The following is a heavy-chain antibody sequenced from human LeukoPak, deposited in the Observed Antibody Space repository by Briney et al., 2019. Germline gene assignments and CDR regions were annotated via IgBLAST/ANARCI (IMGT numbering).Heavy chain of an antibody. Sequence: SETLSLTCTVSGGSISSGGYYWSWIRQHPGKGLEWIGYTYYSGSTYYNPSLKSRVTISVDTSKNQFSLKLSSVTAADTAVYYCARDHDYGSDDYYYGMDVWGQGTTVTVSS. CDR1: GGSISSGGYY. V-gene: IGHV4-31*03. D-gene: IGHD3-10*01. CDR2: TYYSGST. CDR3: ARDHDYGSDDYYYGMDV. J-gene: IGHJ6*02.